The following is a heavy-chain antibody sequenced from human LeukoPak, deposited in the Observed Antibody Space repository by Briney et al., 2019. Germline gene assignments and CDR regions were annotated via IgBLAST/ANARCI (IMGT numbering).Heavy chain of an antibody. CDR3: ARSSHADDF. D-gene: IGHD6-13*01. CDR2: INTSGSST. V-gene: IGHV3-74*03. J-gene: IGHJ4*02. CDR1: GFTFSNYW. Sequence: GGSLRLSCAASGFTFSNYWMHWVRQVPGKGLVWVSRINTSGSSTTYADSVKGRFTISRDNAKNTLYLQMDSLRAEDTGVYYCARSSHADDFWGQGTLVTVSS.